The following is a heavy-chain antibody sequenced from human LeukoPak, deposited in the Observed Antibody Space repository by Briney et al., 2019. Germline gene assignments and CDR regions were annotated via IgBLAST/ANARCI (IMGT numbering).Heavy chain of an antibody. V-gene: IGHV4-34*01. CDR1: GGPFSGYY. Sequence: PSETLSLTCAVYGGPFSGYYWSWIRQPPGKGLEWIGEINHSGSTNYNPSLKSRVTISVDTSKNQFSLKLSSVTAADTAVYYCARVRGSARFSSWAFDYWGQGTLVTVSS. D-gene: IGHD6-13*01. J-gene: IGHJ4*02. CDR3: ARVRGSARFSSWAFDY. CDR2: INHSGST.